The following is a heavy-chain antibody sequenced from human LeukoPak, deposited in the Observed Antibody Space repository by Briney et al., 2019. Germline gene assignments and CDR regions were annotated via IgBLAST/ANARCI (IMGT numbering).Heavy chain of an antibody. V-gene: IGHV4-59*13. CDR3: AKWEESENAFDI. Sequence: SETLSLTPTLSGNSPNKYYSNWIRPPPRKGLEWNGYNHYSGTSYYNPSLKSRVTMSIDTSKNQFSLKLNSVTAADTAVYFCAKWEESENAFDIWGQGTMVSVSS. D-gene: IGHD1-26*01. CDR1: GNSPNKYY. CDR2: NHYSGTS. J-gene: IGHJ3*02.